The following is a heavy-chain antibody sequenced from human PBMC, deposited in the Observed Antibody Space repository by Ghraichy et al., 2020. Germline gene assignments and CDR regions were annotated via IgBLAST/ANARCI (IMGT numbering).Heavy chain of an antibody. D-gene: IGHD5-24*01. Sequence: SETLSLTCTVSGGSISSTNDYWGWIRQPPGKGLEWIGSISYSGSTYYNPSFKSRVTIFVGTSMNQFSLKLSSVNAADTAIYYCAIQPGNIDMATRYFDLWGRGTLVTVSS. CDR1: GGSISSTNDY. CDR2: ISYSGST. J-gene: IGHJ2*01. V-gene: IGHV4-39*01. CDR3: AIQPGNIDMATRYFDL.